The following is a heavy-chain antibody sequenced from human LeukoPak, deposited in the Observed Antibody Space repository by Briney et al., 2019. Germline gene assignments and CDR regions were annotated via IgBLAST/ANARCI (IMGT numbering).Heavy chain of an antibody. J-gene: IGHJ4*02. Sequence: SETLSLTCTVSGGSISSSSYYWGWIRQPPGKGLEWIGSIYYSGSTYYNPSLKSRVTISVDTSKNQFSLKLSSVTAADTAVYYCARSPSGAAAGTGGYFDYWGQGTLVTVSS. V-gene: IGHV4-39*07. D-gene: IGHD6-13*01. CDR1: GGSISSSSYY. CDR2: IYYSGST. CDR3: ARSPSGAAAGTGGYFDY.